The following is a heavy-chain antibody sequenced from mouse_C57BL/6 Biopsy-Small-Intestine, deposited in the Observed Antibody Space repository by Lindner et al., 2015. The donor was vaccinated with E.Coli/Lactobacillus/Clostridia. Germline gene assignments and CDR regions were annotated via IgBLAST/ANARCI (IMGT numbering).Heavy chain of an antibody. D-gene: IGHD4-1*01. CDR3: ARLGTGYFFDY. CDR1: GYSFTGYN. J-gene: IGHJ2*01. Sequence: VQLQESGAELVKPGASVKISCKASGYSFTGYNMAWVKRSHGKSLEWIGNIYPNNGGNGYNQKFKSKATLTVDKSSNTAYMELHSLTSEDSAVYYCARLGTGYFFDYWGQGTTLTVSS. CDR2: IYPNNGGN. V-gene: IGHV1-34*01.